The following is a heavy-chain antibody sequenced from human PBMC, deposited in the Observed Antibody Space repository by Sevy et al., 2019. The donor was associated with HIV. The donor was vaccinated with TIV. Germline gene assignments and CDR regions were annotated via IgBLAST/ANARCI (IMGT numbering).Heavy chain of an antibody. D-gene: IGHD3-10*01. V-gene: IGHV3-33*01. J-gene: IGHJ4*02. CDR3: ARDGRGWFGESFFDY. CDR1: GFTLSDYG. CDR2: IYYDGSNK. Sequence: GGSLRLSCAASGFTLSDYGMHWVRQAPGKGLEWVAVIYYDGSNKYNTDSVKGRFTISRDNSKNTLLLQMNSLRVEDTAVYYCARDGRGWFGESFFDYWGQGTLVTVSS.